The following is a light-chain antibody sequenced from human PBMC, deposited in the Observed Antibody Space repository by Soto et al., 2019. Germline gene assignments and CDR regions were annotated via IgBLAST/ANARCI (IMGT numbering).Light chain of an antibody. CDR1: SSNIGGGFD. J-gene: IGLJ1*01. Sequence: QSVLTQPPSVSGAPGQRVIMSCTGSSSNIGGGFDVHWYQQLPGSAPTLLIYGNTNRPTGVPDRFSGSKGGTSASLTITGLQADDEADYYCQSYDISLRGNVFGPGTKLTVL. V-gene: IGLV1-40*01. CDR3: QSYDISLRGNV. CDR2: GNT.